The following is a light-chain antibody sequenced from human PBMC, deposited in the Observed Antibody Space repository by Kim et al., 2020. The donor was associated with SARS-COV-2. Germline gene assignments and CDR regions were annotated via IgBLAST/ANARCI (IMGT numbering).Light chain of an antibody. CDR2: AST. J-gene: IGKJ1*01. V-gene: IGKV1-39*01. CDR1: QTIASY. CDR3: QQGYSPPWT. Sequence: SSVGDRVTITCRASQTIASYVNWFQQKPGKAPELLISASTASQPGVPSRFRGSGSGTGFTLTITSLQPEDSGTYYCQQGYSPPWTFGQGTKVEVK.